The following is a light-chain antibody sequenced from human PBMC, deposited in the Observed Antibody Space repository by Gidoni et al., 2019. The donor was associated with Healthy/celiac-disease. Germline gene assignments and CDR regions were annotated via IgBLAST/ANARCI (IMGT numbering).Light chain of an antibody. CDR3: QAWDSSTGL. V-gene: IGLV3-1*01. CDR1: KLGAKD. Sequence: SYELTQPPSVSVSPGQTASITCAVDKLGAKDACWYQQKPGQSPVLVIYQASKRHSGIHERFSVSISVNTATLTISGTQAMDEADYYCQAWDSSTGLFGGVTKLTVL. J-gene: IGLJ2*01. CDR2: QAS.